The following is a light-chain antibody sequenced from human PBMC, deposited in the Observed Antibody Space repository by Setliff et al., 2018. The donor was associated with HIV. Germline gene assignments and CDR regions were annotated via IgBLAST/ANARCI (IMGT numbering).Light chain of an antibody. V-gene: IGLV2-14*03. CDR3: NSYTSSATII. CDR1: SSDVGGHNY. CDR2: DVT. J-gene: IGLJ2*01. Sequence: QSVLTQPASVSGSPGQSITMSCTGTSSDVGGHNYVSWYQQHPGKAPKLMIYDVTNRPSGVSNRFSGSKSGNTASLTISGLQAEDEADYYCNSYTSSATIIFGGGT.